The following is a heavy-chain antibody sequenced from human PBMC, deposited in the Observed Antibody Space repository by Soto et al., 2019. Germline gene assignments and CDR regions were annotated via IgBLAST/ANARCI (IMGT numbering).Heavy chain of an antibody. Sequence: GSLRLSCAASGFTFSSYWMHWVRQVPGKGLVWVARIKADGSSTNYADSVKGRFTISRDNAQNTLFLQINSLTAEDTAVYYCAKGINGYYAFDVWGQGTMVTVSS. V-gene: IGHV3-74*01. D-gene: IGHD5-18*01. CDR2: IKADGSST. J-gene: IGHJ3*01. CDR1: GFTFSSYW. CDR3: AKGINGYYAFDV.